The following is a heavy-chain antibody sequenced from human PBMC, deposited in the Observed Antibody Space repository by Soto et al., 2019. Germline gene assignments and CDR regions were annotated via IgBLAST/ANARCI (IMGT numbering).Heavy chain of an antibody. V-gene: IGHV1-69*06. CDR2: IIPIFGTA. D-gene: IGHD2-15*01. Sequence: QVQLVQSGAEVKKPGSSVKVSCKASGGTFSSYAISWVRPAPGQGLEWMGGIIPIFGTANYAQKFQGRVTITADKYTSTAYMELSSLRSEDTAVYYCARAAYMTPYYYFGMDVWGQGTTVTVSS. CDR3: ARAAYMTPYYYFGMDV. J-gene: IGHJ6*02. CDR1: GGTFSSYA.